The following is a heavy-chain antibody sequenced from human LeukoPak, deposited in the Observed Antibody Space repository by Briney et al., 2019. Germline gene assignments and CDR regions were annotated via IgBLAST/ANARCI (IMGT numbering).Heavy chain of an antibody. CDR3: VTSTGYSSGWSPNFDY. J-gene: IGHJ4*02. D-gene: IGHD6-19*01. Sequence: GGSLRLSCAASGFTFSGSAMPWVRQAPGQGLEWMGWINPNSGGTNYAQKFQGRVTMTRDTSISTVYMELSRLRSDDTAVYYCVTSTGYSSGWSPNFDYWGQGTLVTVSS. CDR1: GFTFSGSA. CDR2: INPNSGGT. V-gene: IGHV1-2*02.